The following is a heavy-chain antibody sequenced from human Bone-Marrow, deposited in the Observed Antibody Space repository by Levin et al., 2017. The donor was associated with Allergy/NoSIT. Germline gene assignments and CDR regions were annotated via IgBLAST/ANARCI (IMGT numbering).Heavy chain of an antibody. D-gene: IGHD7-27*01. CDR1: GFIFSNHV. J-gene: IGHJ4*02. CDR2: ITVSGDVT. CDR3: ARRGPNWGLFDY. V-gene: IGHV3-23*01. Sequence: QTGGSLRLSCAASGFIFSNHVMNWVRQAPGKGLEWVSSITVSGDVTYYADSVKGRFTISRDNSKNILYVQMNSLRAEDTAVYYCARRGPNWGLFDYWGQGTLVTVSS.